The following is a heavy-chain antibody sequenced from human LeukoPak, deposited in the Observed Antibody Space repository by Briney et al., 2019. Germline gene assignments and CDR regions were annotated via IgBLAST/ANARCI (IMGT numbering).Heavy chain of an antibody. CDR1: GFTFSSYA. Sequence: GASLRLSGAASGFTFSSYAMSWVRQAPGKGLEWVSAISGSGGSTYYADSVKGRFTISRDNSKNTLYLQMNSLRAEDTAVYYCAKNGEDYYDSSGYPYGMDVWGQGTTVTVSS. CDR3: AKNGEDYYDSSGYPYGMDV. D-gene: IGHD3-22*01. J-gene: IGHJ6*02. CDR2: ISGSGGST. V-gene: IGHV3-23*01.